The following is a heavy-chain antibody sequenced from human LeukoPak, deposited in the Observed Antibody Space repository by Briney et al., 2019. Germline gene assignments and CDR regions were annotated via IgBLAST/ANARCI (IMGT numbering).Heavy chain of an antibody. D-gene: IGHD3-16*01. CDR2: ISSSSSII. V-gene: IGHV3-21*01. CDR1: GFTFSSYS. Sequence: PGGSLRLSCAASGFTFSSYSMNCVRQAPGKGLEWVSSISSSSSIIYYADSVKGRFTISRDNAKNSLYLQMNSLRAEDTAVYYCARDLFADYSLDYWGQGTLVTVSS. CDR3: ARDLFADYSLDY. J-gene: IGHJ4*02.